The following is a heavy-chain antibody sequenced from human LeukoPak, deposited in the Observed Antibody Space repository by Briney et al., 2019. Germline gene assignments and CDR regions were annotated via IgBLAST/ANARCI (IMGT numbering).Heavy chain of an antibody. CDR1: GGSISSSSYY. CDR3: AGEYYYDSSGYYSGWYFDL. CDR2: IYYSGST. D-gene: IGHD3-22*01. J-gene: IGHJ2*01. Sequence: PSETLSLTCTVSGGSISSSSYYWGWIRQPPGKGLEWIGSIYYSGSTNYNPSLKSRVTMSVDTSKNQFSLKLSSVTAADTAVYYCAGEYYYDSSGYYSGWYFDLWGRGTLVTVSS. V-gene: IGHV4-39*07.